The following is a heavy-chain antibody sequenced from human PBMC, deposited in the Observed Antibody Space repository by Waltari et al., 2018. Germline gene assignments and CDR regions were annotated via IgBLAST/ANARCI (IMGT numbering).Heavy chain of an antibody. J-gene: IGHJ4*02. D-gene: IGHD2-15*01. Sequence: QLQLQESGPGIVKPSGPVSLVCAVSCDSMYYWWSWVRKPPGKGLEWIGQVLGSGRTNYNPSFASRVTISLDTSTHQFALKMTSATAADTALYYCARDRGRGLYLDTWGQGILVTVSP. CDR1: CDSMYYW. CDR2: VLGSGRT. CDR3: ARDRGRGLYLDT. V-gene: IGHV4-4*02.